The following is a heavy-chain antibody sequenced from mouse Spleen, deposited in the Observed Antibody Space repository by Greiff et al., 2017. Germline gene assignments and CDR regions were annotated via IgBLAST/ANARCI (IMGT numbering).Heavy chain of an antibody. CDR1: GYTFTDYN. D-gene: IGHD6-1*01. CDR3: ARASVPPSYAMDY. CDR2: INPNNGGT. Sequence: EVNLVESGPELVKPGASVKMSCKASGYTFTDYNMHWVKQSHGKSLEWIGYINPNNGGTSYNQKFKGKATLTVNKSSSTAYMELRSLTSEDSAVYYCARASVPPSYAMDYWGQGTSVTVSS. J-gene: IGHJ4*01. V-gene: IGHV1-22*01.